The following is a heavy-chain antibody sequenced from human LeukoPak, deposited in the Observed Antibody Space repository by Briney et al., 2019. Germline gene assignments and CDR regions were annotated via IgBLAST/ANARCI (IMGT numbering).Heavy chain of an antibody. CDR2: IKSKTDGGTT. Sequence: RTGGSLRLSCAASGFTFSNAWMSWVRQAPGKGLEWVGRIKSKTDGGTTDYAAPVKGRFTISRDDSKNTLYLQMNSLKTEDTAVYYCTTGTRMIGGYSYGYFDYWGQGTLVTVSS. CDR1: GFTFSNAW. D-gene: IGHD5-18*01. CDR3: TTGTRMIGGYSYGYFDY. J-gene: IGHJ4*02. V-gene: IGHV3-15*01.